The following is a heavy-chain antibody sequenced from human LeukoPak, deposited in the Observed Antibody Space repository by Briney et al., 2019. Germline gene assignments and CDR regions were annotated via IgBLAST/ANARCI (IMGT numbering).Heavy chain of an antibody. CDR3: AKARTFYDFLTGYLDFDF. Sequence: PGGSLRLSCAASGFAFSSYAMSWVRQAPGKGLEGVSATSGSGSNTNYPDSVKGRFTISRDNSKNTLFLQMSSLSADDTAVYYCAKARTFYDFLTGYLDFDFWGQGTLVTVSS. D-gene: IGHD3-9*01. CDR2: TSGSGSNT. V-gene: IGHV3-23*01. CDR1: GFAFSSYA. J-gene: IGHJ4*02.